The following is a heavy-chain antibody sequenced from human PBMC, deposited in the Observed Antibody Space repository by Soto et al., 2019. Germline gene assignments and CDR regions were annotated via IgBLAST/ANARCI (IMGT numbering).Heavy chain of an antibody. CDR3: ARGIWGCHRSYFDN. J-gene: IGHJ4*02. Sequence: GASVKVSCKASGYTFTDYAMQWVRQAPGQRPEWMGWINAGDGNTRYSQKFQGRVTLTRDTSASTIFMELNSLKSEDTAVYYCARGIWGCHRSYFDNWGQGTQVTVSS. V-gene: IGHV1-3*01. CDR1: GYTFTDYA. D-gene: IGHD3-16*02. CDR2: INAGDGNT.